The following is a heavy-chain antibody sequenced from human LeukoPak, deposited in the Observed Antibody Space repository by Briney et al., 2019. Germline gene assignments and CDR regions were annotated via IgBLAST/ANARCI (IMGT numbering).Heavy chain of an antibody. V-gene: IGHV4-4*07. Sequence: PSETLSLTCTVSGGSISSYYWSWIRQPAGKGLEWIGRIYTSGSTNYNPSLKSRVTMSVDTSKNQFSLKLSSVTAADTAVYYCARDSPMYYYDSSGYGTYYFDYWGQGTLVTVSS. CDR2: IYTSGST. J-gene: IGHJ4*02. CDR1: GGSISSYY. CDR3: ARDSPMYYYDSSGYGTYYFDY. D-gene: IGHD3-22*01.